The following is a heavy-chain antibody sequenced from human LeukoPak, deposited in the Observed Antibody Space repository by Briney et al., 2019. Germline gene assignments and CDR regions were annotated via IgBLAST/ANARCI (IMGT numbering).Heavy chain of an antibody. Sequence: GESLKISCKGSGYSFTSYWIGWVRQMPGKGLEWMGIIYPGDSDTRYSPSFQGQVTISADKSISTAYLQWSSLKASDTAMYYCARHNTVVTPRYYYYGMDVWGQGTTITASS. D-gene: IGHD4-23*01. J-gene: IGHJ6*02. CDR2: IYPGDSDT. CDR3: ARHNTVVTPRYYYYGMDV. V-gene: IGHV5-51*01. CDR1: GYSFTSYW.